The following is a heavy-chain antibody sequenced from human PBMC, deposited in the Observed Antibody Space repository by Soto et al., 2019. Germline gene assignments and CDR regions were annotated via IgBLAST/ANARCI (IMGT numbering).Heavy chain of an antibody. CDR2: TNEDGSII. Sequence: PGGSLRLSCAASGFTFSSYWMHWVRQAPGKGLVWVSRTNEDGSIINYADSVKGRFTISRDNAKNTLYLEMNSLRVEDTAVYYCARALGYCSSTSCHRYYYYYGMDVCGQGPTVTVSS. J-gene: IGHJ6*02. V-gene: IGHV3-74*01. CDR1: GFTFSSYW. CDR3: ARALGYCSSTSCHRYYYYYGMDV. D-gene: IGHD2-2*01.